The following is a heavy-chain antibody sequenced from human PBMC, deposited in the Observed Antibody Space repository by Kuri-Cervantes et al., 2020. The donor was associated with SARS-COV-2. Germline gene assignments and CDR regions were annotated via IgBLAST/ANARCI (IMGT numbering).Heavy chain of an antibody. CDR2: IYSGGST. Sequence: GESLKISCAASGFTVSSNYMSWVRQAPGKGLEWVSVIYSGGSTYYADSVKGRFTISRDNSKNTLYLQMNSLGAEDTAVYYCAKDAAAAVKVCYFDYWGQGTLVTVSS. V-gene: IGHV3-66*02. CDR1: GFTVSSNY. D-gene: IGHD6-13*01. J-gene: IGHJ4*02. CDR3: AKDAAAAVKVCYFDY.